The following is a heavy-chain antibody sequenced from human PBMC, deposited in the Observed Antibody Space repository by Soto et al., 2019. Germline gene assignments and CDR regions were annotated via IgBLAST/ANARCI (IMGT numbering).Heavy chain of an antibody. CDR3: AKNWNWGSLVH. CDR1: GDSISTDY. CDR2: IYYGGST. Sequence: PSDTLSLTYTISGDSISTDYWSWIRQSPGKGLEWIGFIYYGGSTNYNPSLKSRVTISVDTPKNQFSLKLSSVTAADTAVYYCAKNWNWGSLVHWGQG. D-gene: IGHD7-27*01. J-gene: IGHJ1*01. V-gene: IGHV4-59*08.